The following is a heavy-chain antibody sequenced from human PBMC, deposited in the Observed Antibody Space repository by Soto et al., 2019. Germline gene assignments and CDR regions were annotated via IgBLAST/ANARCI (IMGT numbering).Heavy chain of an antibody. CDR1: GGTLSSYT. D-gene: IGHD1-26*01. CDR3: ARVSLVGATSNGGGFYI. CDR2: ISAYNGNT. J-gene: IGHJ3*02. V-gene: IGHV1-18*01. Sequence: GSVKVTCKASGGTLSSYTISWVRQAPGQGLEWMGWISAYNGNTNYAQKLQGRVTMTTDTSTSTAYMELRSLRSDDTAVYYCARVSLVGATSNGGGFYIWGQGTMVTVS.